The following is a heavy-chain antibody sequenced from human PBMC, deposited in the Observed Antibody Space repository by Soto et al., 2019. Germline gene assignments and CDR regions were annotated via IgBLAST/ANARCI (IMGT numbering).Heavy chain of an antibody. Sequence: QVQLPESGPGLVKPSQTLSLTCNVSGASINTYGYYWSWIRQHPGKGLEWIGFVYYSASTSYSPSLERRFSISVDPSKRQFYLELPSVTAAYSVVYYCGREPVYCFGALVVWGQGRMVTVPS. CDR2: VYYSAST. D-gene: IGHD3-3*01. CDR1: GASINTYGYY. J-gene: IGHJ3*01. V-gene: IGHV4-31*02. CDR3: GREPVYCFGALVV.